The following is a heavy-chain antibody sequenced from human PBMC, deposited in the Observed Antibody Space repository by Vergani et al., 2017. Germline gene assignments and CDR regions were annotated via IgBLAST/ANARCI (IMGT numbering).Heavy chain of an antibody. CDR2: IHTTGIT. CDR3: ARSRMGTTVFDF. Sequence: QVQLQESGPGLVKPSQTLSFTCSVSGGSTTSGGFYWSWIRQPAGKGLEWIGRIHTTGITKYNPSLESRVTMSVDTSNNQFSLRLSSVTAADTAVYYCARSRMGTTVFDFWGQGILVTVSS. J-gene: IGHJ4*02. CDR1: GGSTTSGGFY. V-gene: IGHV4-61*02. D-gene: IGHD1-26*01.